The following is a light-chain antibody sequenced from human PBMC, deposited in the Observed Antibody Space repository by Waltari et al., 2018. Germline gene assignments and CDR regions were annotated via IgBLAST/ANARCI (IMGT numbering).Light chain of an antibody. CDR1: RSHIAAEV. J-gene: IGLJ3*02. V-gene: IGLV1-44*01. Sequence: QSVLTQPPSPSGTPGQRGTIPSSGSRSHIAAEVLTCYQALPATAPRLLIYSNDQRPSGVPERFSGSKSGTSASLAISGLQSEDEADYYCATWDYTLDGQVFGGGTKLTVL. CDR2: SND. CDR3: ATWDYTLDGQV.